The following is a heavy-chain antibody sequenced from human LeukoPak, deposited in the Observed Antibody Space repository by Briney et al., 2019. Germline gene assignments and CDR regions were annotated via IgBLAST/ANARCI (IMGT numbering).Heavy chain of an antibody. D-gene: IGHD6-13*01. CDR2: INHSGST. V-gene: IGHV4-34*01. CDR3: ARGLTPKRRRSWYTGLLHDAFDV. Sequence: SETLSLTCAVYGGSFSGYYWSCIRQPPGKGLEWIGEINHSGSTNHNPSLESRVTISVDTSKNQFSLKLSSVTAADTAVHYCARGLTPKRRRSWYTGLLHDAFDVWGQGTMVTVSS. CDR1: GGSFSGYY. J-gene: IGHJ3*01.